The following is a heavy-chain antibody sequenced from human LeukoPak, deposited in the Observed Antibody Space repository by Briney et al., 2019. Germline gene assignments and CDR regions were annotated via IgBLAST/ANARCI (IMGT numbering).Heavy chain of an antibody. J-gene: IGHJ5*01. CDR2: IKQDGSEK. D-gene: IGHD1-26*01. V-gene: IGHV3-7*01. Sequence: GGSLRLSCAASGFTFTTYWMSWVRQAPGKGLEWVANIKQDGSEKHYVDSVRGRFTISRDNSKNTLYLQMNSLRAEDTALYFCARDQRSSWYDFWGQGTLVTVSS. CDR1: GFTFTTYW. CDR3: ARDQRSSWYDF.